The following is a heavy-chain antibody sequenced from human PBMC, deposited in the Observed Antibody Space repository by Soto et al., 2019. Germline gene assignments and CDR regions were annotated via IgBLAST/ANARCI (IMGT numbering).Heavy chain of an antibody. CDR3: ARDIGGGEDV. D-gene: IGHD3-16*01. CDR1: GYTFTSYA. Sequence: ASLKVSCKASGYTFTSYAMHWVRQAPGQRLEWMGWINAGNGNTLYAQKVQDRVTMTTDTSTSTAYMELRSLRSDDTAVYYCARDIGGGEDVWGQGTTVTVS. V-gene: IGHV1-3*01. CDR2: INAGNGNT. J-gene: IGHJ6*02.